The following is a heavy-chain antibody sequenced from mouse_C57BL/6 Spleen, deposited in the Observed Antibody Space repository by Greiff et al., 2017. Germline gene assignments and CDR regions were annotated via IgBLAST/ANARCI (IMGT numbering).Heavy chain of an antibody. CDR2: IDPSDSCT. V-gene: IGHV1-69*01. J-gene: IGHJ3*01. CDR1: GYTFTSYW. Sequence: QVQLQQPGAELVMPGASVKLSCKASGYTFTSYWMHWVKQRPGQGLEWIGKIDPSDSCTNYNHKFKGKSTLTVDKSSSTAYMQLSSLTSEDSAVLYCARETAHGTYWFAYWGQGTLVTVSA. D-gene: IGHD3-2*02. CDR3: ARETAHGTYWFAY.